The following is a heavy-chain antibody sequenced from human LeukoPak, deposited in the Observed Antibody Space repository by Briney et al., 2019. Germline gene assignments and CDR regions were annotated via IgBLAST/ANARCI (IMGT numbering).Heavy chain of an antibody. CDR1: GGSISSGGYY. J-gene: IGHJ3*02. D-gene: IGHD6-13*01. Sequence: SQTLSLTCTVSGGSISSGGYYWSWIRQHPGMGLEWIGYIYYSGSTYYNPSLKSRVSISVDTSKNQFSLKLSSVTAADTAVYYCARGVRYSSSYDAFDIWGQGTMVTVSS. CDR3: ARGVRYSSSYDAFDI. V-gene: IGHV4-31*03. CDR2: IYYSGST.